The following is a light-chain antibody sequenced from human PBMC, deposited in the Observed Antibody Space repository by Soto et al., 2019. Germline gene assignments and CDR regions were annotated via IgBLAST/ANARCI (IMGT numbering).Light chain of an antibody. CDR2: GAS. Sequence: EIVLTQCPGTLSLSPGERATLSCRASQSVSSSYLAWYQQKPGQATRLLIYGASSRATGIPDRFSGSGSGTDFTLTISRLEPEDFAVYYCQQYGSSPLTFGGGTNVEIK. CDR3: QQYGSSPLT. J-gene: IGKJ4*01. CDR1: QSVSSSY. V-gene: IGKV3-20*01.